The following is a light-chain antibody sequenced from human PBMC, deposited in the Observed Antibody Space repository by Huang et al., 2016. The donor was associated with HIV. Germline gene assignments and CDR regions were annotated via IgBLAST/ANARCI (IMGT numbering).Light chain of an antibody. CDR2: WAS. Sequence: DIVMTQSPDSLAVSLGERATIHCKSSQTILHDSDSRNYLARYQPKPGQPPKLLIHWASIRKSGVPDRFIGSGSGTDFTLTISSLQAEDVAVYYCQQDYSSPFTFGPGTNVDI. V-gene: IGKV4-1*01. CDR1: QTILHDSDSRNY. CDR3: QQDYSSPFT. J-gene: IGKJ3*01.